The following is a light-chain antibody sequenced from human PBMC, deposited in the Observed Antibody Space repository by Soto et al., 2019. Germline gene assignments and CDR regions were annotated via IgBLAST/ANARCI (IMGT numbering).Light chain of an antibody. CDR1: QSVSSSY. CDR2: GAS. J-gene: IGKJ4*01. V-gene: IGKV3-20*01. CDR3: QQYGSSPT. Sequence: EIVLTQSPGTLSLFPGERTSLSFRASQSVSSSYLAWYQQKRGQAPRLLVYGASSRATGIPDRFSGSGSGTDFTLTISRLEPADSAVYYCQQYGSSPTFGGGTKVDIK.